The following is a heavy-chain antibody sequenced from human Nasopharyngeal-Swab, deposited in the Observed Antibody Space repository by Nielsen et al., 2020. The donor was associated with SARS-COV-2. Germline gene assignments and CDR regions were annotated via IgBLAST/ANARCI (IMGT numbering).Heavy chain of an antibody. V-gene: IGHV3-15*01. CDR3: TTDLHDYGHYDY. CDR1: GFTFSNDW. CDR2: IKSKTDGGTT. Sequence: GGSLRLSCAASGFTFSNDWMSWVREAPGKGLVWVGRIKSKTDGGTTDYAAPVKGRFTISRDDSKNTLYLQMNSLKTEDTAVYYCTTDLHDYGHYDYWGQGTLVTVSS. D-gene: IGHD4-17*01. J-gene: IGHJ4*02.